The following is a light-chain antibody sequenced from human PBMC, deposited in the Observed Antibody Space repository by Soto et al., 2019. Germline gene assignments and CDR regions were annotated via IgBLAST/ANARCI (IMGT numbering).Light chain of an antibody. Sequence: QSVLTQPPSVSGARGLRVIISCTGSSSKIGADYAVHWYQHLPGTAPKLLITDDTSRPSGVPDRFSGSKSGASASLAITGLQAEDEADYYCQSYDSRLSGSVFGTGTKLTVL. CDR1: SSKIGADYA. V-gene: IGLV1-40*01. CDR2: DDT. CDR3: QSYDSRLSGSV. J-gene: IGLJ1*01.